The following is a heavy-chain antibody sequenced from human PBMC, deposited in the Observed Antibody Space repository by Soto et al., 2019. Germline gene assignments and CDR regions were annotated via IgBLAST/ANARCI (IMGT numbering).Heavy chain of an antibody. Sequence: PGGSLRLSCATSGFTFSDEWIHWVRQVPGKGLVWVSRINKDGSYKNYADFVDGRFTISRDDAKSELYLHMDRLRAEDTAVYYCARGGLEPFDYLGQGALVTVHS. V-gene: IGHV3-74*01. CDR1: GFTFSDEW. CDR3: ARGGLEPFDY. J-gene: IGHJ4*02. D-gene: IGHD1-1*01. CDR2: INKDGSYK.